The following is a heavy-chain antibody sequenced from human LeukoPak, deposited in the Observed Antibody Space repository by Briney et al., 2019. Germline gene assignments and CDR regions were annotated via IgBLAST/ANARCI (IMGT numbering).Heavy chain of an antibody. CDR1: GGSFSGYY. CDR3: AGTTGSSGGY. J-gene: IGHJ4*02. V-gene: IGHV4-59*10. Sequence: SETLSLTCAVYGGSFSGYYWSWIRQPAGKGLEWIGRIYTSGSTNYNPSLKSRVTISVDTSKNQFSLKLSSVTAADTAVYYCAGTTGSSGGYWGQGTLVTVSS. D-gene: IGHD3-10*01. CDR2: IYTSGST.